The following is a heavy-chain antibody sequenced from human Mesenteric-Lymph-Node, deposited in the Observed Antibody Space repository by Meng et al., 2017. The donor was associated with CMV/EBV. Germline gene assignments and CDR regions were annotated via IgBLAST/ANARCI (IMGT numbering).Heavy chain of an antibody. D-gene: IGHD2-21*02. CDR3: ARESPVTVYFDY. J-gene: IGHJ4*02. CDR1: GFTISSSY. V-gene: IGHV3-66*01. Sequence: GGSLRLSCAASGFTISSSYINWVRQAPGKGLEWVSIIYSDDDTYYADSVKGRFTISRDNAKNSLYLQMNSLRAEDTAVYYCARESPVTVYFDYWGRGTLVTVSS. CDR2: IYSDDDT.